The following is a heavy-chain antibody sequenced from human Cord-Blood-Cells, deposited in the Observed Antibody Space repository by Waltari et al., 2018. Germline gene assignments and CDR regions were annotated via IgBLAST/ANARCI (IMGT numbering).Heavy chain of an antibody. CDR2: IYYSGST. CDR3: AREVGYYYYYGMDV. D-gene: IGHD1-26*01. CDR1: GGSVSSGSYY. J-gene: IGHJ6*02. Sequence: QVQLQESGPGLVKPSETLSLTCTVPGGSVSSGSYYWSWIRQPPGKGLEWIGYIYYSGSTNYNPSLKSRVTISVDTSKNQFSLKLSSVTAADTAVYYCAREVGYYYYYGMDVWGQGTTVTVSS. V-gene: IGHV4-61*01.